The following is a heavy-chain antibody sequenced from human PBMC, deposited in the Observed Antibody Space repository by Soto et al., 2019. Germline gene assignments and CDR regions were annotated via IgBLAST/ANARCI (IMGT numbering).Heavy chain of an antibody. CDR2: IYPGDSDT. CDR1: GYSFTIYW. CDR3: ARTLGSHSSGWYWDYYYGMDV. Sequence: GESLKISCQGSGYSFTIYWIGWVRQMPGKGLDWMGIIYPGDSDTRYSPSFQGQVTISADKSISTAYLQWSSLKASDTAMYYCARTLGSHSSGWYWDYYYGMDVCGQCTTVTVSS. D-gene: IGHD6-19*01. J-gene: IGHJ6*02. V-gene: IGHV5-51*01.